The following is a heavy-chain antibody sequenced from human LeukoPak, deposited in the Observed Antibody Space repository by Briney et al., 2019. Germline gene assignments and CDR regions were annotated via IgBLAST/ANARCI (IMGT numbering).Heavy chain of an antibody. V-gene: IGHV1-18*01. Sequence: GASVTVSPTTSVYTFTRYAINCVSQARGQGLERMGWINVYNGYTNYARNFQGRVTMTTDTSTSTAYMEVRSLRSDDTAVYYCARVECSSTTCYDDYRGQGTLVIVSS. CDR3: ARVECSSTTCYDDY. J-gene: IGHJ4*02. CDR2: INVYNGYT. D-gene: IGHD2-2*01. CDR1: VYTFTRYA.